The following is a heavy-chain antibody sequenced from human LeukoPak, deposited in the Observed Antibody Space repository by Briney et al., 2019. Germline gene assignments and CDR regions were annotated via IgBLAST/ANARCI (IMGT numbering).Heavy chain of an antibody. J-gene: IGHJ4*02. Sequence: SQTLSLTCTVSGGSISSGSYYWSWIRQPAGKGLEWIGRIYTSGSTNYNPSLKSRVTISVDTSKNQFSQKLSSVTAADTAVYYCAREGYSSGWYSQVNWGQGTLVTVSS. CDR2: IYTSGST. CDR1: GGSISSGSYY. D-gene: IGHD6-19*01. V-gene: IGHV4-61*02. CDR3: AREGYSSGWYSQVN.